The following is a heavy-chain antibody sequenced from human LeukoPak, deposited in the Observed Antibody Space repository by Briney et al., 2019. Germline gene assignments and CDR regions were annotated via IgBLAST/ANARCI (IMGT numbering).Heavy chain of an antibody. CDR2: MNPNSGNT. V-gene: IGHV1-8*03. J-gene: IGHJ6*03. CDR1: GYTFTSYD. D-gene: IGHD6-13*01. CDR3: ARGPPAAAGYYYYYYMDV. Sequence: GASVKVSCKASGYTFTSYDINWVRQATGQGLEWMGWMNPNSGNTGYAQKFQGRVTITRNTSISTAYMELSSLRSEDTAVYYCARGPPAAAGYYYYYYMDVWGKGTTVTVSS.